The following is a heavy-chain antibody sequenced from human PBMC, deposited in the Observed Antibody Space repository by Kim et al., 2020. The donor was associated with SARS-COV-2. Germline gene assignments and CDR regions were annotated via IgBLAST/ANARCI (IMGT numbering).Heavy chain of an antibody. J-gene: IGHJ5*02. V-gene: IGHV3-23*01. Sequence: GGRATDAVAGEGRFPIPRDNAKNTLYLQMNSLGAEDTAVYYCAKLKGGAWGQGTLVTVSS. CDR3: AKLKGGA. D-gene: IGHD3-16*01. CDR2: GGRA.